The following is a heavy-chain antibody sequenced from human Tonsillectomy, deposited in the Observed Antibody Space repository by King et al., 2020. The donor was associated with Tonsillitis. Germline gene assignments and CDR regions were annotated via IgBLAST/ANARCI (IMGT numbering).Heavy chain of an antibody. Sequence: VQLVESGGGLVQPGRSLRLSCAASGFTFDDNAMHCVRQAPGKGLEWVAGISWNSGSIGHTDSVKGRFTISRDNAKNSLYLQVNSLRAEDTALSYCAKVKGHIVVVVAAKYYYYGMDVWGQGTTVTVSS. V-gene: IGHV3-9*01. CDR3: AKVKGHIVVVVAAKYYYYGMDV. J-gene: IGHJ6*02. CDR1: GFTFDDNA. D-gene: IGHD2-15*01. CDR2: ISWNSGSI.